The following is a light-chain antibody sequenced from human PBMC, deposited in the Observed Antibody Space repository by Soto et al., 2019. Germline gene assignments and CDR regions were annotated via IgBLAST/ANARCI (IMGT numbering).Light chain of an antibody. CDR3: QHYGTSPGFT. CDR2: GSS. V-gene: IGKV3-20*01. J-gene: IGKJ3*01. CDR1: QSVAGLF. Sequence: EIVLTQSPGTLSLSPGEIATLSCRASQSVAGLFLAWYQQKPGQAPRLLIDGSSNRATGIPERFSGSRSGTEFTLTISRLEPEDFAVYYCQHYGTSPGFTFGPGTKVDI.